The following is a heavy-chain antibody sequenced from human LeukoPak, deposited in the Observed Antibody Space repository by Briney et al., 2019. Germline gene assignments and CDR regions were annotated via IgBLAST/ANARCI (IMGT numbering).Heavy chain of an antibody. CDR2: IIPIFGTA. Sequence: ASVKVSCKASGGTFSSYAISWARQAPGQGLEWMGGIIPIFGTANYAQKFQGRVTITADESTSTAYMELSSLRSEDTAVYYCARDQLRLGELSSNAFDIWGQGTMVTVSS. V-gene: IGHV1-69*13. J-gene: IGHJ3*02. CDR3: ARDQLRLGELSSNAFDI. CDR1: GGTFSSYA. D-gene: IGHD3-16*02.